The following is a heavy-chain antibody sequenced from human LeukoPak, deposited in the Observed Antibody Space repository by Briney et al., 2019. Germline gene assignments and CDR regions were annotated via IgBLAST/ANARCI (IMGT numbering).Heavy chain of an antibody. D-gene: IGHD3-10*01. V-gene: IGHV3-30*18. CDR2: ISYDGSNK. CDR3: AKDARLLWLGELSS. Sequence: GGSLRLSCAASGFTFSSYGMHWVRQAPGKGLEWVAVISYDGSNKYYADSVKGRFTISRDNSKNTLYLQMNSLRAEDTAVYYCAKDARLLWLGELSSWGQGTLVTVSS. CDR1: GFTFSSYG. J-gene: IGHJ4*02.